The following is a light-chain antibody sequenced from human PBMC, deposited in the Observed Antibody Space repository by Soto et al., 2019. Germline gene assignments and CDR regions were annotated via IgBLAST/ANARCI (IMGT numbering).Light chain of an antibody. V-gene: IGKV1-6*01. CDR3: LQDYNYQFT. CDR1: QDIRKD. Sequence: AIQMTQSPSSLSASVGDRVTITCRASQDIRKDLAWYQQKPGKAPQILIYGASTLQTGVASRFSGSGSATDFTLTISSLQPEDSEAYYCLQDYNYQFTFGQGTKVDIK. J-gene: IGKJ2*01. CDR2: GAS.